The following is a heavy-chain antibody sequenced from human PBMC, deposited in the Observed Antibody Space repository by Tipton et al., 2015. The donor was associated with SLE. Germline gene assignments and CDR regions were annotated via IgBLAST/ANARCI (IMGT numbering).Heavy chain of an antibody. J-gene: IGHJ4*02. D-gene: IGHD3-22*01. Sequence: LRLSCTVSGGSISSYYWSWIRQPPGKGLEWIGYIYYSGSTNYNPSLKSRVTISVDTSKNQFSLKLSSVTAADTAVYYCARLIEYYDSSGLDYWGQGTLVTVSS. CDR3: ARLIEYYDSSGLDY. V-gene: IGHV4-59*08. CDR2: IYYSGST. CDR1: GGSISSYY.